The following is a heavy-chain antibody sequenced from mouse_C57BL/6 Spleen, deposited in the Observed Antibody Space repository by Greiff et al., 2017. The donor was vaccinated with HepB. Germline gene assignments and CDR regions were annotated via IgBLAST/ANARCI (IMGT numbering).Heavy chain of an antibody. CDR3: ARSWGRYFYY. CDR1: GFTFTDYY. CDR2: IRNKANGYTT. D-gene: IGHD4-1*01. Sequence: EVHLVESGGGLVQPGGSLSLSCAASGFTFTDYYMSWVRQPPGKALEWLGFIRNKANGYTTEYSASVKGRFTISRDNSQSILYLQMNALRAEDSATYYCARSWGRYFYYWGQGTTLTVSS. V-gene: IGHV7-3*01. J-gene: IGHJ2*01.